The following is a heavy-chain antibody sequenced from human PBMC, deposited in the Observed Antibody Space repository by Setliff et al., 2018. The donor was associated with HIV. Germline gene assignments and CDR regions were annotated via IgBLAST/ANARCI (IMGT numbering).Heavy chain of an antibody. CDR2: IIPTFGTP. CDR1: GGIFSRFA. D-gene: IGHD1-1*01. CDR3: ASSAGAVPTTAPYGDYYYYFYMDV. J-gene: IGHJ6*03. V-gene: IGHV1-69*05. Sequence: ASVKVSCKASGGIFSRFAFSWVRQAPGQGLEWMGGIIPTFGTPNYAQKFQGRVTITTDESTNTVYMELYSLTSEDTAIYYCASSAGAVPTTAPYGDYYYYFYMDVWGKGTTVTVSS.